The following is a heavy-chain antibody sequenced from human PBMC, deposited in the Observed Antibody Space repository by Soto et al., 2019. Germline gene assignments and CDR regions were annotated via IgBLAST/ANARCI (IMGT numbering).Heavy chain of an antibody. CDR1: GGSISSYY. J-gene: IGHJ5*02. CDR2: IYYSGST. V-gene: IGHV4-59*12. CDR3: AREGGLADCGGDCLYNWFDP. D-gene: IGHD2-21*02. Sequence: PSETLSLTCTVSGGSISSYYWSWIRQPPGKGLEWIGYIYYSGSTNYNPSLKSRVTISVDTSKNQFSLKLSSVTAADTAVYYCAREGGLADCGGDCLYNWFDPWCQGTLVTGFS.